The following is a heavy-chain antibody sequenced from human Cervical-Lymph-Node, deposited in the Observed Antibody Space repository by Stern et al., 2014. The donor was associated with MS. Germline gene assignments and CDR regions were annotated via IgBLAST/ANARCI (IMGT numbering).Heavy chain of an antibody. CDR3: ARTITGTFDH. V-gene: IGHV5-51*03. J-gene: IGHJ4*02. CDR1: GYIFTNSW. CDR2: IYADDSES. D-gene: IGHD5-12*01. Sequence: EVQLVESGAEVKKPGESLKISCKVSGYIFTNSWIGWVRQMSGRGLEWMGIIYADDSESTYSPAFQGQVTFSVDKSTRSAYLQWARLRASDTAMYYCARTITGTFDHWGQGTLVTVSS.